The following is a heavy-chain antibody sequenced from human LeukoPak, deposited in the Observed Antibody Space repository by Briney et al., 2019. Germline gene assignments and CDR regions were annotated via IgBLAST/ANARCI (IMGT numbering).Heavy chain of an antibody. J-gene: IGHJ4*02. CDR2: IYTSGST. V-gene: IGHV4-4*07. CDR3: ARTTMVRSRGNRYYFDY. D-gene: IGHD3-10*01. Sequence: KPSETLSLTCTVPGGSISSYYWSWIRQPAGKGLEWTGRIYTSGSTNYNPSLKSRVTMSVDTSKNQFSLKLSSVTAADTAVYYCARTTMVRSRGNRYYFDYWGQGTLVTVSS. CDR1: GGSISSYY.